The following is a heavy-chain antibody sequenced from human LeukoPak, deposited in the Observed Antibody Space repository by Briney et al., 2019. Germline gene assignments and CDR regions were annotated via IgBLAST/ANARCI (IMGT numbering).Heavy chain of an antibody. CDR3: AKDAGVVREWFGELPNDY. Sequence: PGGSLRLSCAASGFTFSSYWMHWVRQAPGKGLVWVSRIKSDGSTTTYADSVKGRFTISRDNAKNTLYLQMNSLRAEDTAVYYCAKDAGVVREWFGELPNDYWGQGTLVTVSS. V-gene: IGHV3-74*01. J-gene: IGHJ4*02. CDR2: IKSDGSTT. D-gene: IGHD3-10*01. CDR1: GFTFSSYW.